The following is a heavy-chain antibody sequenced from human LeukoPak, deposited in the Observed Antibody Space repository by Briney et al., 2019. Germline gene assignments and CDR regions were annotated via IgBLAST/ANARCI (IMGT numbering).Heavy chain of an antibody. D-gene: IGHD6-13*01. CDR3: AKDQGAAAGTLDAFDI. CDR2: ISYDGSNK. V-gene: IGHV3-30*18. J-gene: IGHJ3*02. Sequence: PGGSLRLSCAASGFTFSSYGMHWVRQAPGKGLEWVAVISYDGSNKYCADSVKGRFTISRDNSKNTLYLQMNSLRAEDTAVYYCAKDQGAAAGTLDAFDIWGQGTMVTVSS. CDR1: GFTFSSYG.